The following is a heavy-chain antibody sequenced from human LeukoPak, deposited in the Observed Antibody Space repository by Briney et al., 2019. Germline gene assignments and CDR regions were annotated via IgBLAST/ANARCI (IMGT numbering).Heavy chain of an antibody. D-gene: IGHD2-2*01. Sequence: PLGGSLRLSCAASGITFSSYAMHWVRQAPGKGLEWVAVISYDGSNKYYADSVKGRFTISRDNSKNTLYLQMDSLRAEDTAVYYCARVMGRYCSSTSCYVDYWGQGTLVTVSS. J-gene: IGHJ4*02. V-gene: IGHV3-30*04. CDR2: ISYDGSNK. CDR1: GITFSSYA. CDR3: ARVMGRYCSSTSCYVDY.